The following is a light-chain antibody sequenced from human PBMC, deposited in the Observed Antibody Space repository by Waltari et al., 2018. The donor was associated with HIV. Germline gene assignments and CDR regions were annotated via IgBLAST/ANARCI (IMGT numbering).Light chain of an antibody. CDR2: ANS. J-gene: IGLJ3*02. V-gene: IGLV1-44*01. Sequence: QYVLAQPPSASGTPGPRVAISCSGSTPNIEYNTVNWYKQVPGAAPRLLIYANSQRPSGVPDRFSASKSGTSASLAITGLQTEDEAHYYCATWDDNLRGLLFGGGTKVTVL. CDR1: TPNIEYNT. CDR3: ATWDDNLRGLL.